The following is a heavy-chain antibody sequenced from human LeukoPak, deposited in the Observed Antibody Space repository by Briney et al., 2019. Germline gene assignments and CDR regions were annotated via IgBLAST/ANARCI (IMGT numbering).Heavy chain of an antibody. V-gene: IGHV4-59*01. J-gene: IGHJ4*02. CDR1: GGSINGYY. D-gene: IGHD4-17*01. Sequence: SETLSLTCTVSGGSINGYYWSWIRPPPGKGLEWIGFVYYSASTNYNPSLKSRVTISVDTSKKQFSLRLSSVTAAETAVYYCARGIMSTVPTFDYWGQGTLVTVSS. CDR3: ARGIMSTVPTFDY. CDR2: VYYSAST.